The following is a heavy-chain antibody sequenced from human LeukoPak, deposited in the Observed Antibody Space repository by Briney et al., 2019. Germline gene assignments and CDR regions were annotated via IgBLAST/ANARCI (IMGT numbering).Heavy chain of an antibody. CDR1: GVTFCGYA. J-gene: IGHJ4*02. CDR3: ARGLYSSSP. V-gene: IGHV3-23*01. D-gene: IGHD6-6*01. Sequence: GGSLRLSSAASGVTFCGYAMGWVRQAPGKGLEWVSAISGSGGSTYYADSVKGRFTISRDNSKNTLYLQMNSLRVEDTAVYYCARGLYSSSPWGQGTLVTVSS. CDR2: ISGSGGST.